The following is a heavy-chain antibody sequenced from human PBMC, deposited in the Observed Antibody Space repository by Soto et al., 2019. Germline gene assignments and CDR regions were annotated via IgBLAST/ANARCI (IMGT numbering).Heavy chain of an antibody. J-gene: IGHJ5*02. D-gene: IGHD4-17*01. CDR1: GCNSINYG. V-gene: IGHV3-30*03. Sequence: RHCKTASGCNSINYGIRWVLKAPDKGLEWVAVISYDGSNKYYADSVKGRFTISRDNSKNTLYLQMNSLRAEDTAVYYCATSTQDYGNFGECFDLWGQGTLVTVSS. CDR3: ATSTQDYGNFGECFDL. CDR2: ISYDGSNK.